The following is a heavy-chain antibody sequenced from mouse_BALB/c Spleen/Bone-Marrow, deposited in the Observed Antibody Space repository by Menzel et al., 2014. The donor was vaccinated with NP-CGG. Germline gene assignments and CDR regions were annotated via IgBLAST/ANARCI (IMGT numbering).Heavy chain of an antibody. V-gene: IGHV1S81*02. J-gene: IGHJ2*01. CDR3: TREAYYDYDYFDY. D-gene: IGHD2-4*01. CDR1: GYTFTSYY. CDR2: INPSNGGT. Sequence: VQLQQSGAELVKPGASVKLSCKASGYTFTSYYMYWVKQRPGQGLEWIGGINPSNGGTNFNEKFKSKATLTVDKSSSTAYMQLSSLTSEDPAVYYCTREAYYDYDYFDYWGQGTTLTVSS.